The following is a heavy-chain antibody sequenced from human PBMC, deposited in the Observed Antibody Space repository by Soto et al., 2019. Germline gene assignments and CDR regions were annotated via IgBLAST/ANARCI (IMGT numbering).Heavy chain of an antibody. D-gene: IGHD1-1*01. CDR3: ARSGDNYNRLDY. Sequence: LRLSCEGSGSTFSDYYISWIRQAPGKGLEWISYSSNSGTFSRYADSVKGRFSISRDNTKNLLYLQMNSLRAEDTAVYYCARSGDNYNRLDYWGQGTPVTVSS. V-gene: IGHV3-11*06. J-gene: IGHJ4*02. CDR2: SSNSGTFS. CDR1: GSTFSDYY.